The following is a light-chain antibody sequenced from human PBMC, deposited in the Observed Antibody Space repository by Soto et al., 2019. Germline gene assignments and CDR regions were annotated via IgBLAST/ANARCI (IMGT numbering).Light chain of an antibody. J-gene: IGKJ1*01. CDR1: QSVSSN. CDR2: GAS. CDR3: QQYNNWPPWT. Sequence: EIVMTQSPATLSVSPGERATLSCRASQSVSSNLAWYQQKPGQAPRLLIYGASTRATGLPARCSGSGSGTEFTLTISSLQSEDFAVYYCQQYNNWPPWTFGQGTKVEIK. V-gene: IGKV3-15*01.